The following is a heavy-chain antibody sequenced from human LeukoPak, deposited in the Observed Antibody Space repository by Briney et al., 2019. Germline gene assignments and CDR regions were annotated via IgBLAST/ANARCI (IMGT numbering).Heavy chain of an antibody. J-gene: IGHJ4*02. CDR2: INSDGTTT. Sequence: GGSLRLSCAASGFTLSNYWMHWVRQAPGKGLVWVPRINSDGTTTSSADSVKGRFTISRDNAKNTLYLQMNSLRAEDTAVYYCARQYSSSSEFDYWGQGTLVTVSS. CDR1: GFTLSNYW. V-gene: IGHV3-74*01. D-gene: IGHD6-6*01. CDR3: ARQYSSSSEFDY.